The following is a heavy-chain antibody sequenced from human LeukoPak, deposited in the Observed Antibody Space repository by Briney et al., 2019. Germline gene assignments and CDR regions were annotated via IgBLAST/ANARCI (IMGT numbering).Heavy chain of an antibody. D-gene: IGHD3-3*01. Sequence: GGSLRLSCAASGFTFSNAWMSWVRQAPGKGLEWVGRIKSKTDGGTTDYAAPVKGRFTISRDDSKNTLYLQMNSLKAEDTAVYYCTTSPNDFWSGYSDYWSQGTLVTVSS. CDR3: TTSPNDFWSGYSDY. CDR1: GFTFSNAW. V-gene: IGHV3-15*01. J-gene: IGHJ4*02. CDR2: IKSKTDGGTT.